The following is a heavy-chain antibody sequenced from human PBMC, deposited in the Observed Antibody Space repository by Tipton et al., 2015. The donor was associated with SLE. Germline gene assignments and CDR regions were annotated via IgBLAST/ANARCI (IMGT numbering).Heavy chain of an antibody. V-gene: IGHV4-39*07. D-gene: IGHD6-19*01. CDR3: ARQGADGWYDAFDI. Sequence: TLSLTCAVSGDSLDSSESYWAWIRQPPGKGLEWIGSFYAGGSIYYKPSLESRVTASMDTSKNHLSLTLTSVTAADTAIYYCARQGADGWYDAFDIWGPGTMVTVSS. CDR1: GDSLDSSESY. CDR2: FYAGGSI. J-gene: IGHJ3*02.